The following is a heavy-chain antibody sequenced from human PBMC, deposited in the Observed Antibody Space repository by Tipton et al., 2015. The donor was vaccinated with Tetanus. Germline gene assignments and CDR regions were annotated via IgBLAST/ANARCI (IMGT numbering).Heavy chain of an antibody. CDR2: VLNSGKT. D-gene: IGHD3-10*01. CDR3: ARFLPFGSGTYGAR. V-gene: IGHV4-30-4*01. J-gene: IGHJ4*02. CDR1: GASITSDEYY. Sequence: TLSLTCTVSGASITSDEYYWSWIRQSPGRGLESIGYVLNSGKTYYHPSLRRRVIISLDRSKSQFSLKLTSVTAADTAVYYCARFLPFGSGTYGARWGQGALVTVSS.